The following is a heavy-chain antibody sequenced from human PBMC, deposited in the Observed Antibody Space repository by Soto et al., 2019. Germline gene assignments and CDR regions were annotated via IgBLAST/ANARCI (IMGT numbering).Heavy chain of an antibody. V-gene: IGHV3-64*01. Sequence: GGSLRLSCAASGFTFSSYAMHWVRQAPGKGLEYVSAISSNGGSTYYANSVKGRFTISRDNSKNTLYLQMGSLRAEDMAVYYCATNTGAVPAASYYYYYYMDVWGKGTTVTVSS. CDR1: GFTFSSYA. CDR2: ISSNGGST. J-gene: IGHJ6*03. CDR3: ATNTGAVPAASYYYYYYMDV. D-gene: IGHD2-2*01.